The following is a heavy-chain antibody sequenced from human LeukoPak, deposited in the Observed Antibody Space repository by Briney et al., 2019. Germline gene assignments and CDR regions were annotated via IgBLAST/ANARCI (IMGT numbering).Heavy chain of an antibody. V-gene: IGHV4-34*01. CDR1: GGSFSGYY. CDR3: ARGAYDFWSGYYNPYYYGMDV. J-gene: IGHJ6*01. CDR2: INHSGST. Sequence: KSSETLSLTCAVYGGSFSGYYWSWIRQPPGKGLEWIGEINHSGSTNYNPSLKSRVTISVDTSKNQFSLKLSSVTAADTAVYYCARGAYDFWSGYYNPYYYGMDVWGQGTTVTVSS. D-gene: IGHD3-3*01.